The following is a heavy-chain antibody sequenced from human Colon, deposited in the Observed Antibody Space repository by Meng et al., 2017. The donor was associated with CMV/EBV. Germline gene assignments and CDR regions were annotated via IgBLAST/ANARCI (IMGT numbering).Heavy chain of an antibody. D-gene: IGHD4-11*01. V-gene: IGHV3-7*01. J-gene: IGHJ4*02. Sequence: GGSLRLSCAASGFTFSSYWMSWVRQAPGKGLEWVANIKQDGSEKYYVDSVKGRFTISRDNSKNTLYLQMNSLRAEDTAVYYCARDSPSNYGYYFDYWGQGTLVTVSS. CDR1: GFTFSSYW. CDR3: ARDSPSNYGYYFDY. CDR2: IKQDGSEK.